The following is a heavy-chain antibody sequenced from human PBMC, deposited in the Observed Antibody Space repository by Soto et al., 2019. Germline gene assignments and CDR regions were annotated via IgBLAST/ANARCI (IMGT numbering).Heavy chain of an antibody. CDR1: GFTFSNYA. CDR3: AKAGGAAGTVDYFDY. J-gene: IGHJ4*02. D-gene: IGHD6-13*01. V-gene: IGHV3-23*01. CDR2: ISGSVGST. Sequence: PVGSLRLSCAASGFTFSNYAINWVRQSPGKGLEWVSVISGSVGSTYYADSVKGRFTITRDNSKNTLYLQMNSLRAEGTAVYYCAKAGGAAGTVDYFDYWGQGTLVTVSS.